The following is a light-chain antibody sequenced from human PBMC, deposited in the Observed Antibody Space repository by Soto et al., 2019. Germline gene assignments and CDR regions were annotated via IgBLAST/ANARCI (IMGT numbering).Light chain of an antibody. V-gene: IGLV2-18*02. J-gene: IGLJ1*01. CDR2: EAS. CDR3: SSYTGSSTLYV. Sequence: QSVMTQPPSVSGSPGQSVTISCTGTSTDFVSYNRVSWYQQPPGTAPKLIIYEASNRPSGVSYRFSGSKSGNTASLTISGLQAEDEADYYCSSYTGSSTLYVFGTGTKVTVL. CDR1: STDFVSYNR.